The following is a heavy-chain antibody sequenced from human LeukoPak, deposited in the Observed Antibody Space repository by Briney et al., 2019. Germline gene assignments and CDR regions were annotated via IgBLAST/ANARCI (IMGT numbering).Heavy chain of an antibody. V-gene: IGHV4-34*01. Sequence: SETLSLTCAVYGGSFSGYYWSWIRQPPGKGLEWIGEINHSGSTYYNPSLKSRVTISVDTSKNQFSLKLSSVTAADTAVYYCARPVDVWGQGTLVTVSS. D-gene: IGHD2-15*01. J-gene: IGHJ4*02. CDR1: GGSFSGYY. CDR3: ARPVDV. CDR2: INHSGST.